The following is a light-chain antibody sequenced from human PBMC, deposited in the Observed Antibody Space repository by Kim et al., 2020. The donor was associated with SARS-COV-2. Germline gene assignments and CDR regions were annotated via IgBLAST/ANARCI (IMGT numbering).Light chain of an antibody. Sequence: VAPGQTARITCGRNNIAGYSVHWYQQKPGQAPVVVIYYDSDRPSGIPARFSGSNSGNTATLTISRVEAGDEADYYCQMWDGSSDRVFGGGTQLTVL. CDR3: QMWDGSSDRV. V-gene: IGLV3-21*04. CDR1: NIAGYS. J-gene: IGLJ3*02. CDR2: YDS.